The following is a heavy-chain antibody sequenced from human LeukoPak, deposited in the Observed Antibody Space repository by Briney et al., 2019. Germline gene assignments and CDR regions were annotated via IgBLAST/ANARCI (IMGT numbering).Heavy chain of an antibody. J-gene: IGHJ4*02. V-gene: IGHV1-2*02. CDR2: INPDSGFT. CDR1: GYKFTDDY. Sequence: RASVKVSCKASGYKFTDDYMHWVRQAPGQGLELMGWINPDSGFTNYAQKFKGRVTMTRDTSISTAYLEVRSLTSDDTAVYYCAPTAEAYTSWWKVWGQGTLVTVSS. D-gene: IGHD3-16*01. CDR3: APTAEAYTSWWKV.